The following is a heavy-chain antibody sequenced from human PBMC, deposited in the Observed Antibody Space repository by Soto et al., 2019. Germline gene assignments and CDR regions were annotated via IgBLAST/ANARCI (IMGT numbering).Heavy chain of an antibody. CDR3: AKWSVAKDAFDI. CDR1: GYTFTSYA. Sequence: ASVKVSGKASGYTFTSYAMHWVRRAPGQRLEWMGWINAGNGNTKYSQKFQGRVTITRDTSASTAYMELSSLRSEDTAVYYCAKWSVAKDAFDIWGQGTMVTVSS. J-gene: IGHJ3*02. V-gene: IGHV1-3*01. CDR2: INAGNGNT. D-gene: IGHD5-12*01.